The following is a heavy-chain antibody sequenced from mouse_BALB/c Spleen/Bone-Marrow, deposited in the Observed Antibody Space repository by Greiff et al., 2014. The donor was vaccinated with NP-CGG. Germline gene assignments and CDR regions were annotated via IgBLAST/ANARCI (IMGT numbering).Heavy chain of an antibody. CDR3: TRWNGHYEGFAY. CDR1: GYTFTTYW. V-gene: IGHV1S22*01. CDR2: IYPGSGNT. J-gene: IGHJ3*01. Sequence: LKESGSELVRPGASVKLPCKASGYTFTTYWIHWVKQRHGQGLEWIGNIYPGSGNTNYGEKFKTKGTLTVDTSSSTAYMHLSSLTSEDSAVYYCTRWNGHYEGFAYWGQGTLVTVSA. D-gene: IGHD2-1*01.